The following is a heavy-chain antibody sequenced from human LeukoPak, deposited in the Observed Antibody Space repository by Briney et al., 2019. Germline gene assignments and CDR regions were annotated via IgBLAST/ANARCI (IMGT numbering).Heavy chain of an antibody. CDR3: ARDFDILTGYHQILDDY. J-gene: IGHJ4*02. Sequence: ASVKVSCKASGYTFTGYYMHWVRQAPGQGLERMGWINPNSGGTNYAQKFQGRVTMTRDTSISTAYMELSRLRSDDTAVYYCARDFDILTGYHQILDDYWGQGTLVTVSS. CDR1: GYTFTGYY. V-gene: IGHV1-2*02. D-gene: IGHD3-9*01. CDR2: INPNSGGT.